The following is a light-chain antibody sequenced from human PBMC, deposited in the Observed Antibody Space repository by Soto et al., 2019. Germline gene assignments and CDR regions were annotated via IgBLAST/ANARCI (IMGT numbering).Light chain of an antibody. CDR1: SSDVGAYIY. V-gene: IGLV2-14*01. CDR3: SSYTSSDTYV. J-gene: IGLJ1*01. Sequence: QSALTQPASVSGSPGQSIAISCTGTSSDVGAYIYVSWYQQYPGKAPKLMIYDVSNRPSGVSNRFSGSTSGNTASLTISGLQAEDEADYYCSSYTSSDTYVFGTGTKVTVL. CDR2: DVS.